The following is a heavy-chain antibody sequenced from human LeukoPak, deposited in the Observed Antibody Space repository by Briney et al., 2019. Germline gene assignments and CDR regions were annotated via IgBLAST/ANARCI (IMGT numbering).Heavy chain of an antibody. CDR2: ISSSGSTI. D-gene: IGHD3-9*01. Sequence: GGSLRLSCAASGFTFSSYEMNWVRQAPGKGLEWVSYISSSGSTIYYADSVKGRFTISRDNAKNSLYLQMNSLRAEDTAVYYCASLSDILTGFDYGGQGPRVTVSS. J-gene: IGHJ4*02. CDR3: ASLSDILTGFDY. V-gene: IGHV3-48*03. CDR1: GFTFSSYE.